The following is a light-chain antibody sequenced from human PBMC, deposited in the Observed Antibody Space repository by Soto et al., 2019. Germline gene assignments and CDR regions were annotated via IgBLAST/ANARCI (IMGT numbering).Light chain of an antibody. CDR2: DVS. Sequence: QSALTQPASVSGSPGQSITISCTGTSSDVGGYNYVSWYQQHPGKAPKLMIYDVSNRPSGVSYRFSGSKSGKTASLTISGLQAEDEADYDCSSYTDSGTDVVIGGGPSSPS. CDR3: SSYTDSGTDVV. CDR1: SSDVGGYNY. V-gene: IGLV2-14*03. J-gene: IGLJ2*01.